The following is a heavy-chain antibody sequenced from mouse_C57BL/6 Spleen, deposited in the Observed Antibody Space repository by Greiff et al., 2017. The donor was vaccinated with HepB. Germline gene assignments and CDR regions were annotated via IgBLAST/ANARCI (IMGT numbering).Heavy chain of an antibody. CDR1: GYTFTSYW. D-gene: IGHD1-1*01. J-gene: IGHJ1*03. CDR2: IDPSDSET. V-gene: IGHV1-52*01. CDR3: ARRGGSSPWYFDV. Sequence: VQLQQSGAELVRPGSSVKLSCKASGYTFTSYWMHWVKQRPIQGLEWIGNIDPSDSETHYNQKFKDKATLTVDKSSSTAYMQLSSLTSEDSAVYYCARRGGSSPWYFDVWGTGTTVTVSS.